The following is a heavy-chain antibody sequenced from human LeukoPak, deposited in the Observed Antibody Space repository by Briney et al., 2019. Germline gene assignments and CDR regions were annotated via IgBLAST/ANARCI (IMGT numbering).Heavy chain of an antibody. CDR2: INHSGST. CDR3: ARLTMVRGVIIDWYFDL. CDR1: GGSFSGYY. J-gene: IGHJ2*01. D-gene: IGHD3-10*01. V-gene: IGHV4-34*01. Sequence: SETLSLTCAVYGGSFSGYYWSWIRQPPGKGLEWIGEINHSGSTNYNPSLKSRVTISVDTSKNQFSLKLSSVTAADSAVYYCARLTMVRGVIIDWYFDLWGRGTLVTVSS.